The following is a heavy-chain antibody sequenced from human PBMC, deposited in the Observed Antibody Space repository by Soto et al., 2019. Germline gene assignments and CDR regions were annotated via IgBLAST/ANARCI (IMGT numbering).Heavy chain of an antibody. CDR1: AGYFTSNNW. J-gene: IGHJ4*02. CDR3: ASRDPGTSVDY. CDR2: IYRTGST. D-gene: IGHD1-7*01. V-gene: IGHV4-4*03. Sequence: PGALSVTCSGSAGYFTSNNWWTWVRQPPGQGLEWIGEIYRTGSTNYNPSLKSRVTISLDKSENQFSLEVTSLTAADTAVYYCASRDPGTSVDYWGQGTLVTVSS.